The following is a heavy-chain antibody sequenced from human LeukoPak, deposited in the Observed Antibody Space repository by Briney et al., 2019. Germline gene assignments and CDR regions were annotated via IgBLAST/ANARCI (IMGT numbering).Heavy chain of an antibody. CDR3: ARCSGGDFDY. Sequence: GGSLRLSCAASGFTFSSYAMSWVRQAPGKGLEWVSAISGSGGSTYYADSVKGRFTTSRDNAKNSLYLQMNSLRAEDTAVYYCARCSGGDFDYWGQGTLVTVSS. V-gene: IGHV3-23*01. J-gene: IGHJ4*02. CDR2: ISGSGGST. CDR1: GFTFSSYA. D-gene: IGHD6-19*01.